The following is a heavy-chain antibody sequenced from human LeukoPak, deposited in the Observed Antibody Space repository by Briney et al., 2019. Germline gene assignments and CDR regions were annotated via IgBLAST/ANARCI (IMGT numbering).Heavy chain of an antibody. CDR3: AKDDYGDYVIDY. CDR1: GFTFSSYA. V-gene: IGHV3-23*01. D-gene: IGHD4-17*01. CDR2: ISGSGGST. Sequence: PGGSLRLSCAASGFTFSSYAMSWVRQAPGKGLEWVSAISGSGGSTYYAVSVKGRFTISRDNSKNTLYLQMNSLRAEDTAVYYCAKDDYGDYVIDYWGQGTLVTVSS. J-gene: IGHJ4*02.